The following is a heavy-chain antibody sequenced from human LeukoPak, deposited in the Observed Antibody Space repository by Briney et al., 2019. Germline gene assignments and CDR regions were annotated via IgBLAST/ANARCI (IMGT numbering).Heavy chain of an antibody. Sequence: GGSLRLSCAASGFTFSSYAMSWVRQAPGKGLEWVSAISGSGGSTYYADSVKGRFTISRDNAKNSLYLQMNSLRAEDTAVYYCARGGYSSGWFFYYFDYWGQGTLVTVSS. D-gene: IGHD6-19*01. V-gene: IGHV3-23*01. CDR1: GFTFSSYA. CDR3: ARGGYSSGWFFYYFDY. J-gene: IGHJ4*02. CDR2: ISGSGGST.